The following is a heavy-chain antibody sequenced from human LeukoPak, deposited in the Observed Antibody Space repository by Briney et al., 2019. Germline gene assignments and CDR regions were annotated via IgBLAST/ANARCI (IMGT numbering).Heavy chain of an antibody. CDR1: GFTFSTYS. V-gene: IGHV3-48*01. J-gene: IGHJ4*02. Sequence: GGSLRLSCAASGFTFSTYSMNWVRQAPGKGLEWVSYISNDSKTIYYADSVKGRFTISRDNAKNSLYLQMNSLRVEDTAVYYCATPFDYWGQGTLVTVSS. CDR3: ATPFDY. CDR2: ISNDSKTI.